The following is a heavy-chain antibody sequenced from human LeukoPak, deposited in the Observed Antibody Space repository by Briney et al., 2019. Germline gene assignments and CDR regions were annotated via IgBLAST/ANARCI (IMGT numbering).Heavy chain of an antibody. Sequence: GRSLRLSCAASGFTFDDYAMHWVRQAPGKGLEGVSGLSWNSGSIGYADSVKGRFTISRDNAKNSLYLQMNSLRAEDTALYYCAKAHSSSGWYYFDYWGQGTLVTVSS. D-gene: IGHD6-19*01. CDR3: AKAHSSSGWYYFDY. V-gene: IGHV3-9*01. CDR2: LSWNSGSI. J-gene: IGHJ4*02. CDR1: GFTFDDYA.